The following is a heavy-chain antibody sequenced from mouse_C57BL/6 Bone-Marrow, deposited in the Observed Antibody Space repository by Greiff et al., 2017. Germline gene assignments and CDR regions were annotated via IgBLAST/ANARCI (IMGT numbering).Heavy chain of an antibody. V-gene: IGHV6-3*01. CDR2: IRLKSDNYAT. J-gene: IGHJ3*01. CDR1: GFTFSNYW. CDR3: TVYYYGSSSFAY. Sequence: DVKLQESGGGLVQPGGSMKLSCVASGFTFSNYWMNWVRQSPEKGLEWVAQIRLKSDNYATHYAESVKGRFTISRDDSKSSVYLQMNNLSAEDTGIYYCTVYYYGSSSFAYWGQGTLVTVSA. D-gene: IGHD1-1*01.